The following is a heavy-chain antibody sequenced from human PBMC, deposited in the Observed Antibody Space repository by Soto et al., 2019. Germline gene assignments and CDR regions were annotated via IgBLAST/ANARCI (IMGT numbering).Heavy chain of an antibody. CDR1: GFAVSANY. V-gene: IGHV3-66*01. CDR3: ATWMTTAPY. Sequence: EAHLVGSGGGLVQPGGSLRLSCAASGFAVSANYLSWVRQAPGKGLEWVSLIYSGGDTDYADSVRGRFTISRDNSKNTLYLQMNSLKAGDTAVYYCATWMTTAPYWGQGALVNVSS. J-gene: IGHJ4*02. D-gene: IGHD4-17*01. CDR2: IYSGGDT.